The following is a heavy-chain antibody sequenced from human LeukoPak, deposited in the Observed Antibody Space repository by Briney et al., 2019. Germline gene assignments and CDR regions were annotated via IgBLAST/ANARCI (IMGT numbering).Heavy chain of an antibody. CDR1: GYTFNSYG. J-gene: IGHJ4*02. V-gene: IGHV1-18*01. CDR3: ARDVVGATSFDY. D-gene: IGHD1-26*01. Sequence: ASVKVSCKASGYTFNSYGISWVRQALGQGLEWMGWISAYNGHTNYAQKLQGRVTMTTDTSTSTAYMELKSLRSDDTALYYCARDVVGATSFDYWGQGTLVTVSS. CDR2: ISAYNGHT.